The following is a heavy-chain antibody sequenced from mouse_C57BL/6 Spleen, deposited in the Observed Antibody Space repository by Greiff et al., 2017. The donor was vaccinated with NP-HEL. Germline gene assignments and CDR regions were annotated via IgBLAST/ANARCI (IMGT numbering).Heavy chain of an antibody. Sequence: VQLQQPGAELVKPGASVKLSCKASGYTFTSYWMHWVTQRPGQGLEWIGMIHPNSGSTNYNEKFKSKATLTVDKSSSTAYMQLSSLTAEDSAVYYCARRPYYAMDYWGQGTSVTVSS. CDR2: IHPNSGST. J-gene: IGHJ4*01. CDR3: ARRPYYAMDY. V-gene: IGHV1-64*01. CDR1: GYTFTSYW.